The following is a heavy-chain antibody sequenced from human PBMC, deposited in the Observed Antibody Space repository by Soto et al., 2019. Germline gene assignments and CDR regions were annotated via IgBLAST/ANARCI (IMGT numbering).Heavy chain of an antibody. CDR1: GFTFSSYW. J-gene: IGHJ4*02. D-gene: IGHD3-10*01. Sequence: EVQLVESGGGLVQPGGSLRLSCAASGFTFSSYWMHWVRQAPGKGLVWVSRINSDGSSTSYADSVKGRFTISRDNAKNTLYLQMNSLRAEDTAVYYCARDKDLGAGEYSLPYYFDYWGQGTLVTVSS. CDR2: INSDGSST. V-gene: IGHV3-74*01. CDR3: ARDKDLGAGEYSLPYYFDY.